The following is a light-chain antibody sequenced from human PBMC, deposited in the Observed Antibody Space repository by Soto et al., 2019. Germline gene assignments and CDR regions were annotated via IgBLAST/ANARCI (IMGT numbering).Light chain of an antibody. Sequence: DIVMTQSPDSLVVSLGERATINCRSSQNILNSPDKRNYLAWYQQKSGQPPKLLIYWASTRESEVPVRFSGSGSGRDFTLTISSLQAEDVAVYYCHQYYSAPQITFGGGTKVEIK. CDR2: WAS. CDR1: QNILNSPDKRNY. V-gene: IGKV4-1*01. CDR3: HQYYSAPQIT. J-gene: IGKJ4*01.